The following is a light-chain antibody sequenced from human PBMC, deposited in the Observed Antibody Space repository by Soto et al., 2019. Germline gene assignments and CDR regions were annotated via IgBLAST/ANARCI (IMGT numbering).Light chain of an antibody. CDR1: SSSIGSNV. Sequence: QSVLTQPPSASGTPGQRVTISCSGSSSSIGSNVVNWYQQLPGTAPKLLIYSNHQRPSGVPDQFSGSKSGTSASLAISGLQSEDEADYYCAAWDDSLNGVVFGGGTQLTVL. CDR3: AAWDDSLNGVV. J-gene: IGLJ7*01. CDR2: SNH. V-gene: IGLV1-44*01.